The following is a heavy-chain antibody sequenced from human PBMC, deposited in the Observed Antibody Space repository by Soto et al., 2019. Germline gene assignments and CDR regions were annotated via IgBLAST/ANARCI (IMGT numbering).Heavy chain of an antibody. J-gene: IGHJ4*02. CDR1: GFTFSSYG. CDR2: ISYDGSNK. Sequence: GGSLRLSCAASGFTFSSYGMHWVRQAPGKGLEWVAVISYDGSNKYYADSVKGRFTISRDNSKNTLYLQMNSLRAEDTAVYYCAILSITGTTDDFDYWGQGTLVTVSS. V-gene: IGHV3-30*03. CDR3: AILSITGTTDDFDY. D-gene: IGHD1-7*01.